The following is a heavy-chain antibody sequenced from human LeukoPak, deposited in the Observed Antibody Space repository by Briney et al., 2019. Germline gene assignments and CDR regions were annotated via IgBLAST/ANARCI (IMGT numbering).Heavy chain of an antibody. V-gene: IGHV3-23*01. CDR3: AKHGYTCRTGVCFTDYYIDV. Sequence: TGRSLRLSCATSGFTFSTYALSWVRQAPGKGLEWVSGFSGSGGSTYYADSVKGRFTISRDYSRNTLYLQMTSPRAEDTAIYYCAKHGYTCRTGVCFTDYYIDVWGNGTTVTVS. J-gene: IGHJ6*03. CDR1: GFTFSTYA. D-gene: IGHD2-8*01. CDR2: FSGSGGST.